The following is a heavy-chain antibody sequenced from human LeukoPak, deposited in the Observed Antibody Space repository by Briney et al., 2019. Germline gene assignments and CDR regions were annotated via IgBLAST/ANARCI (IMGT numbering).Heavy chain of an antibody. CDR3: ARFRYNWDADAYGALGI. CDR2: ITSSSSYI. CDR1: GFTFRSYS. D-gene: IGHD1-1*01. V-gene: IGHV3-21*01. Sequence: GGSLRLSCAASGFTFRSYSMNWVRQAPGKGLEWVSSITSSSSYIYYADSVKGRFTNSRDNAKNSLYLQMNSLRAEDTAVYYCARFRYNWDADAYGALGIWGQGTMVTVSS. J-gene: IGHJ3*02.